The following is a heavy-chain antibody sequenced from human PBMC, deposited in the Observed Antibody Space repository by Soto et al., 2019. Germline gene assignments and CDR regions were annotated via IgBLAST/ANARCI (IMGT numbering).Heavy chain of an antibody. CDR3: AREAHGMDV. Sequence: EVQLVESGGAWVQPGGSLRLSCAASGFTFGNYWMTWVRQAPGKGLEWVANIDLDGNEKYYVDSVEGRFTISRDNAKNSLDLQMNSLRVEDTAVYYCAREAHGMDVWGHGTTVTVSS. V-gene: IGHV3-7*01. CDR2: IDLDGNEK. J-gene: IGHJ6*02. CDR1: GFTFGNYW.